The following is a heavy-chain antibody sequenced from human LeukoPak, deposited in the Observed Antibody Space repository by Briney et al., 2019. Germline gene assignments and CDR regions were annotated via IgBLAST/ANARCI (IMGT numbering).Heavy chain of an antibody. CDR3: ATDHPSSQL. J-gene: IGHJ3*01. V-gene: IGHV1-18*01. CDR1: GYTFTSYG. CDR2: ISAYNGNT. Sequence: ASVKVSCKASGYTFTSYGISWVRQAPGQGLEWMGWISAYNGNTNYAQKLQGRVTMTEDTSTDTAYMELSSLRSEDTAVYYCATDHPSSQLWGQATMVTVSS.